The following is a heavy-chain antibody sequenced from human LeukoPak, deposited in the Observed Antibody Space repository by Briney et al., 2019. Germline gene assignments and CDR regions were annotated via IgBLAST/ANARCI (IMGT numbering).Heavy chain of an antibody. J-gene: IGHJ4*02. CDR2: IYYSGST. Sequence: SWIRQPPGKGLEWIGYIYYSGSTYYNPSLKSRVTISVDTSKNQFSLKLSSVTAADTAVYYCARVVATIYFDYWGQGTLVTVSS. V-gene: IGHV4-30-4*08. CDR3: ARVVATIYFDY. D-gene: IGHD5-12*01.